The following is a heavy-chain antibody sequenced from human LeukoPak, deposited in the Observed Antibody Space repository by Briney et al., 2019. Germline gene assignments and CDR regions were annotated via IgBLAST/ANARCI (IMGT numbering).Heavy chain of an antibody. Sequence: SETLSLTCAVYGGSFSGYYWSWIRQPPGKGLEWIGEINHSGSTNYNPSLKSRVTISVDTSKNQFSLKLSSVTAADTAVYYCARYTVTPHDAFDIWGQGTMVTASS. V-gene: IGHV4-34*01. CDR1: GGSFSGYY. CDR3: ARYTVTPHDAFDI. J-gene: IGHJ3*02. D-gene: IGHD4-17*01. CDR2: INHSGST.